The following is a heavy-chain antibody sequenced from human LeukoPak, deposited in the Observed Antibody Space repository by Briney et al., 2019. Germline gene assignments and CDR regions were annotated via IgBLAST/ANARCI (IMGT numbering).Heavy chain of an antibody. CDR1: GYTFTSYG. J-gene: IGHJ4*02. CDR3: ARAPYYYDSSGYYWSY. V-gene: IGHV1-18*01. Sequence: ASVKVSCKASGYTFTSYGISWVRQAPGQGLEWMGWISAYNGNTNYAQKLQGRVTMTTDTSTSTAYVELRSLRSDDTAVYYCARAPYYYDSSGYYWSYWGQGTLVTVSS. CDR2: ISAYNGNT. D-gene: IGHD3-22*01.